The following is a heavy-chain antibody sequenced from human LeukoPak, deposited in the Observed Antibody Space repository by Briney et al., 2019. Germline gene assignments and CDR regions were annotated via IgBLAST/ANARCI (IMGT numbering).Heavy chain of an antibody. CDR3: ARSTTHPYYYYMDV. V-gene: IGHV3-74*01. D-gene: IGHD4-17*01. CDR2: ISSNGGTI. Sequence: PGGSLRLSCAASGFTLSSYWMHWVRQVPGKGLVWVSRISSNGGTINYADPVKGRFTISRDNAKNTLYLQMNSLRAEDTAVYYCARSTTHPYYYYMDVWGKGTTVTISS. CDR1: GFTLSSYW. J-gene: IGHJ6*03.